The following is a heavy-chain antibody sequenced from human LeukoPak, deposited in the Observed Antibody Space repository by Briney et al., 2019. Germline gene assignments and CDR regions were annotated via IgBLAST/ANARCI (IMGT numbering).Heavy chain of an antibody. CDR2: INWNGGST. CDR3: ARDPYSGSYGNEYYYYMDV. J-gene: IGHJ6*03. V-gene: IGHV3-20*04. Sequence: GGSLRLSCAASGFTFDDYGMSWVRQAPGKGLEWVSGINWNGGSTGYADSVKGRFTISRDNSKNSLYLQMDSLGPEDTAVYYCARDPYSGSYGNEYYYYMDVWGKGTTVTISS. D-gene: IGHD1-26*01. CDR1: GFTFDDYG.